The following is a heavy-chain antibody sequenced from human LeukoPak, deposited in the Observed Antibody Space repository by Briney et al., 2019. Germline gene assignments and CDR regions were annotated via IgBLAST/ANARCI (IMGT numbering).Heavy chain of an antibody. CDR1: GGTFSSYA. CDR2: IIPIFGTA. J-gene: IGHJ4*02. D-gene: IGHD6-13*01. V-gene: IGHV1-69*13. CDR3: AGGYSSSWRQPFDY. Sequence: SVKVSCKASGGTFSSYAISWVRQAPGQGLEWMGGIIPIFGTANYAQKFQGRVTITADESTSTAYMELSSLRSEDTAVYYCAGGYSSSWRQPFDYWGQGSLVTVSS.